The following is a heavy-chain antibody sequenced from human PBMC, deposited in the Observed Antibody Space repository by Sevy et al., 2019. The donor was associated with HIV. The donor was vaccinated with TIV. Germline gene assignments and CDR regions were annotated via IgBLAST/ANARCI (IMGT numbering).Heavy chain of an antibody. CDR2: ISGSGGST. CDR3: AKDRRATNSDYYYYGMDV. J-gene: IGHJ6*02. Sequence: GGSLRLSCAASGFTFSSYAMSWVRQAPGKGLEWVSAISGSGGSTYYADSVKGRFTISRDNSKKTLYLQMNSLRAEDTAVYYCAKDRRATNSDYYYYGMDVWGQGTTVTVSS. CDR1: GFTFSSYA. V-gene: IGHV3-23*01. D-gene: IGHD1-26*01.